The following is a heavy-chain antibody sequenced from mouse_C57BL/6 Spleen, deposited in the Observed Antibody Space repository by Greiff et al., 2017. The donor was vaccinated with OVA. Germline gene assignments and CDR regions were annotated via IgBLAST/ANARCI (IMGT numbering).Heavy chain of an antibody. D-gene: IGHD2-3*01. Sequence: QVQLQQPGAELVMPGASVKLSCKASGYTFTSYWMHLVKQRPGQGLEWIGEIDPSDSYTNYNQKFKGKSTLTVDKSSSTAYMQLSSLTSEDSAVYYCAAYDGYYGDAMDYWGQGTSVTVSS. CDR1: GYTFTSYW. CDR2: IDPSDSYT. CDR3: AAYDGYYGDAMDY. J-gene: IGHJ4*01. V-gene: IGHV1-69*01.